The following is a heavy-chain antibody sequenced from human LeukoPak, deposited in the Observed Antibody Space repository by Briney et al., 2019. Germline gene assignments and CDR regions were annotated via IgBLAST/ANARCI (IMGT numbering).Heavy chain of an antibody. CDR2: VKGDGTFT. Sequence: GGSLRLSCAASGFIFSSHWMHWVRQAPGKGLVWVSRVKGDGTFTNYADSVYGRLTISRDNAKNTLYLHMHSLRAEDTAVYYCVRDGDDFNFDYWGQGDLVTVSS. D-gene: IGHD5-24*01. J-gene: IGHJ4*02. CDR1: GFIFSSHW. V-gene: IGHV3-74*01. CDR3: VRDGDDFNFDY.